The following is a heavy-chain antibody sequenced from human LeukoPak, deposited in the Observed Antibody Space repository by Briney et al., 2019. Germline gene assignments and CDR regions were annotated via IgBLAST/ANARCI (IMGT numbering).Heavy chain of an antibody. Sequence: PGGSLRLSCAAAGFTFSNHAMYWVRQAPGKGLEWVAVISYDGSNKFYADSVKGRCTISGDSSKNTLNLQMDNLRHEGTAVYYCARGLIGYCNSIKCRLPDYWGRGTLVTVSS. J-gene: IGHJ4*02. CDR1: GFTFSNHA. CDR2: ISYDGSNK. CDR3: ARGLIGYCNSIKCRLPDY. V-gene: IGHV3-30*04. D-gene: IGHD2-2*01.